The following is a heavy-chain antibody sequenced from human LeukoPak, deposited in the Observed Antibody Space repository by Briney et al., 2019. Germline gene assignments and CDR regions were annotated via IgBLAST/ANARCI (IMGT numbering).Heavy chain of an antibody. CDR3: AKGVIAAVLANDY. J-gene: IGHJ4*02. CDR2: ISGSGGST. V-gene: IGHV3-23*01. Sequence: GGSLRLSCAAPGFTFSSYAMSWVRQAPGKGLEWVSAISGSGGSTYYADSVKGRFTISRDNSKNTLYLQMNSRRAEDTAVYYCAKGVIAAVLANDYWGQGTLVTVSS. CDR1: GFTFSSYA. D-gene: IGHD6-13*01.